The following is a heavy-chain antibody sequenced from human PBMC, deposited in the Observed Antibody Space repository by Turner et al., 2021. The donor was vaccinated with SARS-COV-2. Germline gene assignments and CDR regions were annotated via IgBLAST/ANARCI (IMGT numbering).Heavy chain of an antibody. J-gene: IGHJ4*02. D-gene: IGHD1-26*01. CDR3: ARIRGGSYHGPFDY. Sequence: QVQLVESGGGVVQPGRSLRLSCPASGFTFSSYGLHWVRQAPGKGLEWVAVISYDGNNKYYADSVRGRFTISRDNSKNTVYLQMNSLRAEDTAVYYCARIRGGSYHGPFDYWGQGTLVTVSS. CDR1: GFTFSSYG. CDR2: ISYDGNNK. V-gene: IGHV3-30*04.